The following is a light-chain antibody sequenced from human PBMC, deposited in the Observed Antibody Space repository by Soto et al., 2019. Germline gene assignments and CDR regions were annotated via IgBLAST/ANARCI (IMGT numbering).Light chain of an antibody. CDR2: YDS. J-gene: IGLJ2*01. V-gene: IGLV3-21*04. CDR1: NIGSKS. CDR3: QVWDSSSSHVV. Sequence: SYELTQPPSVSVAPGGTATITCGENNIGSKSVHWYQQKPGRAPVLVIYYDSDRPSGIPERFSGSNSENTATLTLSGVEAGDEADYYCQVWDSSSSHVVFGGGTKLTVL.